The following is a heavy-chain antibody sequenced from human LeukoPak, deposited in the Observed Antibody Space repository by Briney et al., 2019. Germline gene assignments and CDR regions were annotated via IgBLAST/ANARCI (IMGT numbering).Heavy chain of an antibody. CDR3: ARDFYGSGNWNWFDP. Sequence: SETLSLTCTVSGYSISSGYYWGWIRQPPGKGLEWIGSIYHSGSTYYNPSLKSRVTISVDTSKNQFSLKLSSVTAADTAVYYCARDFYGSGNWNWFDPWGQGTLVTVSS. CDR1: GYSISSGYY. V-gene: IGHV4-38-2*02. J-gene: IGHJ5*02. D-gene: IGHD3-10*01. CDR2: IYHSGST.